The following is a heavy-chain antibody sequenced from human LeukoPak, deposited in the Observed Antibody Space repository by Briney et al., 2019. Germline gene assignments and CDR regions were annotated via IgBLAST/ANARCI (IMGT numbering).Heavy chain of an antibody. Sequence: SETLSLTCTVSGGSISTYYWAWIRQPAGKGLEWIGHIDSSGRTNYSPSLKSRVTMSVDTSRNQFSLKLSSVTAADTAVYYCARLPWGAYSSFDPWGQGTLVTVSS. CDR2: IDSSGRT. V-gene: IGHV4-4*07. CDR3: ARLPWGAYSSFDP. D-gene: IGHD3-16*01. J-gene: IGHJ5*02. CDR1: GGSISTYY.